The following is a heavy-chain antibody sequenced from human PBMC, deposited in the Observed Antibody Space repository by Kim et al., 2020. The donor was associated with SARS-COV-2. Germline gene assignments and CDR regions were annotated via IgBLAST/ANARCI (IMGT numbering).Heavy chain of an antibody. V-gene: IGHV1-3*01. CDR3: ARDPVHYDILTGYYTAGIPTN. Sequence: ASVKVSCKASGYTFTSYAMHWVRQAPGQRLEWMGWINAGNGNTKYSQKFQGRVTITRDTSASTAYMELSSLRSEDTAVYYCARDPVHYDILTGYYTAGIPTNWGQGTLVTVSS. CDR1: GYTFTSYA. J-gene: IGHJ4*02. CDR2: INAGNGNT. D-gene: IGHD3-9*01.